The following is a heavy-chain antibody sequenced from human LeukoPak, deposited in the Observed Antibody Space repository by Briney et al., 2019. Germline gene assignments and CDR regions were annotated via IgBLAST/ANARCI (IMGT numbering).Heavy chain of an antibody. J-gene: IGHJ3*02. CDR1: GGSISSSSYY. D-gene: IGHD6-19*01. CDR3: ARHVRAVAGTAGSAFDI. V-gene: IGHV4-39*01. Sequence: ASETLSPTCTVSGGSISSSSYYWGWIRQPPGKGLEWIGSIYYSGSTYYNPSLKSRVTISVDTSKNQFSLKLSSVTAADTAVYYCARHVRAVAGTAGSAFDIWGQGTMVTVSS. CDR2: IYYSGST.